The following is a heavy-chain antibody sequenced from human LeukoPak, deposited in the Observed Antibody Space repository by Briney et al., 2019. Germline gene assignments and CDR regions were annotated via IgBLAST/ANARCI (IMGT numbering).Heavy chain of an antibody. CDR1: GYSFISYW. CDR2: IYPGDSDT. V-gene: IGHV5-51*01. CDR3: ASTYGDTTLAAGGFDY. Sequence: GESLKISCKGSGYSFISYWIGWVRQMPGKGLEWMGIIYPGDSDTRYSPSFQGQVTISADKSISTAYLQWSSLKASDTAMYYCASTYGDTTLAAGGFDYWGQGTLVTVSS. J-gene: IGHJ4*02. D-gene: IGHD4-17*01.